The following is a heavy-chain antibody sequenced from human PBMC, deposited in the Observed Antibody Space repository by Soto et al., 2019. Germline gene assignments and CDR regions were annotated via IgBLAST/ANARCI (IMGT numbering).Heavy chain of an antibody. CDR2: ISGSGGST. CDR1: GFTFSSYA. Sequence: PGGSLRLSCAASGFTFSSYAMSWVRQAPGKGLEWVSAISGSGGSTYYADSVKGRFTISRDNSKNTLYLQMNSLRAEDTAVYYCAKGGPGQINYYYYYGMDVWGQGTTVTVSS. V-gene: IGHV3-23*01. J-gene: IGHJ6*02. CDR3: AKGGPGQINYYYYYGMDV.